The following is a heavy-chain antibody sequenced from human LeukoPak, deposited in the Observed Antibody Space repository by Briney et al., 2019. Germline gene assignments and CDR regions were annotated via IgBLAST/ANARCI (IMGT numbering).Heavy chain of an antibody. CDR3: ARGRYSSV. CDR2: IYTSGST. CDR1: GGSISSSSYY. D-gene: IGHD6-19*01. Sequence: SETLSLTCTVSGGSISSSSYYWSWIRQPAGKGLEWIGRIYTSGSTNYNPSLKSRVTMSVDTSKNQFSLKLSSVTAADTAVYYCARGRYSSVWGQGTLVTVSS. V-gene: IGHV4-61*02. J-gene: IGHJ4*02.